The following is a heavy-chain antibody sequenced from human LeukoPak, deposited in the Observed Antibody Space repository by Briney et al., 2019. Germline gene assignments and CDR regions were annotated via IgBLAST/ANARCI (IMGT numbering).Heavy chain of an antibody. D-gene: IGHD3-22*01. CDR3: ARTLSDSSPVAT. CDR2: MYHSGNT. V-gene: IGHV4-38-2*02. J-gene: IGHJ4*02. CDR1: GYSLSSGFY. Sequence: SETLSLTCNVSGYSLSSGFYWGWIRQPPGKGLEWIVSMYHSGNTIYNPSLKSRVTISIDTSKNHYSLKLRSVTAADTAVYYCARTLSDSSPVATWGRGTLLTVSS.